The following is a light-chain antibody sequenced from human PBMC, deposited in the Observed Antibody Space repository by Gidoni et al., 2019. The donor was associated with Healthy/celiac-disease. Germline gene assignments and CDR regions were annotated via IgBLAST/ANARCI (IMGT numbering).Light chain of an antibody. CDR2: YDS. V-gene: IGLV3-21*04. CDR1: NIGSKS. Sequence: SYLLTHPPSVSLAPGKTARITCGGKNIGSKSVQWYQQKPGQAPVLVIYYDSDRPSGIPERFSGSNSGNTATLTISRVEAGDEADYYCQVWDSSSDHPWVFGGGTKLTVL. J-gene: IGLJ3*02. CDR3: QVWDSSSDHPWV.